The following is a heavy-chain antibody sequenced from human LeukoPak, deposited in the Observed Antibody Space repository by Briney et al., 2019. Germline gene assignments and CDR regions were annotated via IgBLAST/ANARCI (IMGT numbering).Heavy chain of an antibody. D-gene: IGHD3-10*01. CDR1: GGSISSSSYY. V-gene: IGHV4-39*01. Sequence: MASETLSLTCTVSGGSISSSSYYWGWLRQRPGQGLEWVGCICGSGSTYYNPSLKIPVSISVDTTKNQFSLKLSSVTAADTAVYYCASAGTRRAMVRGVTERYYYYYMDVWGKGTTVTVSS. J-gene: IGHJ6*03. CDR2: ICGSGST. CDR3: ASAGTRRAMVRGVTERYYYYYMDV.